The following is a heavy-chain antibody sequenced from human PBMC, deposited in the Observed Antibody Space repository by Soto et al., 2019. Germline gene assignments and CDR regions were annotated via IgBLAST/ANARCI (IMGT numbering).Heavy chain of an antibody. CDR2: IYYSGET. J-gene: IGHJ5*02. Sequence: QLQLQESGPGLVKPSETLSLTCTVSGGSISSSNYYWAWVRQPPGKGLEWIGSIYYSGETYYTPSLKSRVTISVDPSKTQFSLQLSSVSAADTAVYYCVRHEVAPSFDPWGQGTLVTVSS. D-gene: IGHD2-15*01. V-gene: IGHV4-39*01. CDR3: VRHEVAPSFDP. CDR1: GGSISSSNYY.